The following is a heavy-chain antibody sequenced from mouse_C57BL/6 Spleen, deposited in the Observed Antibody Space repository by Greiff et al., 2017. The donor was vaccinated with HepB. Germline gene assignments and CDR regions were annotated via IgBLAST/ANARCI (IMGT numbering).Heavy chain of an antibody. Sequence: QVQLKQPGAELVKPGASVKMSCKASGYTFTSYWITWVKQRPGQGLEWIGDIYPGSGSTNYNEKFKSKATLTVDTSSSTAYMQLSSLTSEDSAVYYCARYGSSFHWYFDVWGTGTTVTVSS. CDR2: IYPGSGST. J-gene: IGHJ1*03. CDR3: ARYGSSFHWYFDV. CDR1: GYTFTSYW. V-gene: IGHV1-55*01. D-gene: IGHD1-1*01.